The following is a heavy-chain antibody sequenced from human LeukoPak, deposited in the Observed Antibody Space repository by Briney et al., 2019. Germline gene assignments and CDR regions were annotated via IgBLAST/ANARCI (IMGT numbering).Heavy chain of an antibody. J-gene: IGHJ4*02. Sequence: GGSLRLSCAASEFTFSTYSMNWVRQAPGKGLEWVSSISSSSSYIYYADSVKGRFTISRDNAKNSLYVQTNSLRAEDTAVYYCARVSGDTDYGGNSLDYWGQGTLVTVSS. CDR1: EFTFSTYS. CDR2: ISSSSSYI. V-gene: IGHV3-21*01. CDR3: ARVSGDTDYGGNSLDY. D-gene: IGHD4-23*01.